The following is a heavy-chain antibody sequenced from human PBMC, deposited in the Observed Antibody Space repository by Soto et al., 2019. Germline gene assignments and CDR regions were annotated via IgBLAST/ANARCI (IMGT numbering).Heavy chain of an antibody. V-gene: IGHV3-30-3*01. D-gene: IGHD2-2*01. CDR2: ISYDGSNK. J-gene: IGHJ6*02. CDR1: GFTFTSYA. CDR3: ARERSGYSSRRLDV. Sequence: PGGSLRLSCVASGFTFTSYALHWVRQAPGKGLEWVTLISYDGSNKYYADSVKGRFTISKDSPKNTLYLQMNSLRDEDTAVYYCARERSGYSSRRLDVWGQGTTVTVSS.